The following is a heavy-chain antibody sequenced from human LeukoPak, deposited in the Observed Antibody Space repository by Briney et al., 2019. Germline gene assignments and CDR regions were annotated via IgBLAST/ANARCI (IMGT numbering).Heavy chain of an antibody. D-gene: IGHD3-10*01. CDR3: ARDRAGRFDY. Sequence: GGSLRLSCAASGFTFSSYSMNWVRQAPGKGLEWVSSISSSSSYIYYADSVKGRFTISRDNSKNTVYLQMNNLRAEDTAMYYCARDRAGRFDYWGQGTLVTVSS. J-gene: IGHJ4*02. CDR1: GFTFSSYS. CDR2: ISSSSSYI. V-gene: IGHV3-21*04.